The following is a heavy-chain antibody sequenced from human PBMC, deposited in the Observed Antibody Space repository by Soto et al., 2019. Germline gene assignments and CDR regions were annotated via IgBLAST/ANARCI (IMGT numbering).Heavy chain of an antibody. V-gene: IGHV1-46*03. CDR3: ARDLRYFDWLLLAPDGDYGGNYYYGMDV. J-gene: IGHJ6*02. CDR2: INPSGGST. D-gene: IGHD3-9*01. Sequence: ASVKVSCKASGYTFTSYYMHWVRQAPGQGLEWMGIINPSGGSTSYAQKFQGRVTMTRDTSTSTVYMELSSLRSEDTAVYYCARDLRYFDWLLLAPDGDYGGNYYYGMDVWGQGTLVTVS. CDR1: GYTFTSYY.